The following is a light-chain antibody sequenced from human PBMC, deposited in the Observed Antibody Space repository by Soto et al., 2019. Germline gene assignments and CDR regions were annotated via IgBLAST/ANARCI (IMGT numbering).Light chain of an antibody. V-gene: IGKV3-15*01. Sequence: EIVMTQSPATLSVSPGERATLSCRASQSVSSNLAWYQQKPGQAPRLLIYGASTRATGIPARFSGSGSGTEFTPTISSLQSEDFAVYYCQQYNNWPLTFGQGTKVDSK. J-gene: IGKJ1*01. CDR3: QQYNNWPLT. CDR1: QSVSSN. CDR2: GAS.